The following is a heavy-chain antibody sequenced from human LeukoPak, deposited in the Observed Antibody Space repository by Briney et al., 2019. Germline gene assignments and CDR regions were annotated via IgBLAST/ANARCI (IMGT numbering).Heavy chain of an antibody. V-gene: IGHV3-21*01. J-gene: IGHJ4*02. CDR1: GGSISSSS. CDR3: ARDRIAAADFDY. CDR2: ISSSSSYI. Sequence: ETLSLTCTVSGGSISSSSYYWGWIRQPPGKGLEWVSSISSSSSYIYYADSVKGRFTISRDNAKNSLYLQMNSLRVEDTAVYYCARDRIAAADFDYWGQGTLVTVSS. D-gene: IGHD6-13*01.